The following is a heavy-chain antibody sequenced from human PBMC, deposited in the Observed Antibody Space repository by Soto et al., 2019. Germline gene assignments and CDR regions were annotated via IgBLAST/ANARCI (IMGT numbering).Heavy chain of an antibody. V-gene: IGHV4-31*03. J-gene: IGHJ3*02. Sequence: QVQLQESGPGLVKPSQTLSLTCTVSGGSISSGGYYWSWIRQHPGKGLEWIGYIYYSGSTYYNPSLKSRVTISVDTSKNQISRELTSVTAADTALYYCARAKIGYVDAFDIWGRGTMVTVSS. CDR2: IYYSGST. D-gene: IGHD2-2*01. CDR3: ARAKIGYVDAFDI. CDR1: GGSISSGGYY.